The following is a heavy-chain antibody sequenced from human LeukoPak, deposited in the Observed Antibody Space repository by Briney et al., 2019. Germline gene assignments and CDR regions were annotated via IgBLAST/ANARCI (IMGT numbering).Heavy chain of an antibody. V-gene: IGHV3-21*01. CDR2: ISGSSSYI. CDR1: GFTFDDYD. D-gene: IGHD3-10*02. J-gene: IGHJ6*04. Sequence: GGSLRLSCAASGFTFDDYDMTWVRQGPGKGLEWVSSISGSSSYIYYADSVKGRFTISRDNAKNSLYLQMNSLRAEDTAVYYCAELGITMIGGVWGKGTTVTISS. CDR3: AELGITMIGGV.